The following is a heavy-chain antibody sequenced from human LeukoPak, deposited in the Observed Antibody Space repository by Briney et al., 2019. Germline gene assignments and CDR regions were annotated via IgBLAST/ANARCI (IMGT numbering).Heavy chain of an antibody. J-gene: IGHJ4*02. CDR3: ARDLYCSGGSCSTRDLDY. V-gene: IGHV1-46*01. CDR2: INPSGGST. CDR1: GYTFTSYY. D-gene: IGHD2-15*01. Sequence: ASVKVSCKASGYTFTSYYMHWVRQAPGQGLEWMGIINPSGGSTSYAQKFQGRVTMTRDTSTSTVYMELSSLRSEDTAVYYCARDLYCSGGSCSTRDLDYWGQGTLVTVSS.